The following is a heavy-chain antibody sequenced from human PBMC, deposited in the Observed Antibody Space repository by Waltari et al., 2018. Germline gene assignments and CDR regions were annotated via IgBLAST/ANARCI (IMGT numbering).Heavy chain of an antibody. CDR3: AVTLSAAPFYGLDV. J-gene: IGHJ6*02. CDR2: IIPICATV. Sequence: QVHLVQSGDEVKKPGSSLMVTCKVSGATHTNTALHWVRQAPGQGLDWVGGIIPICATVNFAQKVQDRVTITAATSTSTAYMEVSSLRSDDTAMYYCAVTLSAAPFYGLDVWGQGTTVTVFS. CDR1: GATHTNTA. D-gene: IGHD6-13*01. V-gene: IGHV1-69*14.